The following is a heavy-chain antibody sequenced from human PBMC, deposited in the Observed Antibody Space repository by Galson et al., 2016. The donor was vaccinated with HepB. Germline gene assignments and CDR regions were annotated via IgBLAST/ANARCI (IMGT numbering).Heavy chain of an antibody. D-gene: IGHD3-10*01. CDR1: GYTLTSHA. Sequence: SVKVSCKASGYTLTSHAINWVRQAPGQGLEWMGWISAHNGNTNYAQSLQGRVTQTTETSTNTAYMELRSLRSDDTALYYCARPFGSGNYDAFDVWGQGTMVTVSS. CDR3: ARPFGSGNYDAFDV. CDR2: ISAHNGNT. V-gene: IGHV1-18*04. J-gene: IGHJ3*01.